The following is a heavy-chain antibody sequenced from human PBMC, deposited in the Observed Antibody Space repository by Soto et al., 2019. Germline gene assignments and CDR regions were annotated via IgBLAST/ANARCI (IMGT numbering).Heavy chain of an antibody. CDR1: GYSFTSYC. CDR3: ASGPSIAAAPYHYSYGMDV. V-gene: IGHV1-18*01. CDR2: GSAYTGNT. J-gene: IGHJ6*02. D-gene: IGHD6-13*01. Sequence: QVQLVQSGAEVKKPGASVKVSCKASGYSFTSYCISWVRQAPGQGLECMGWGSAYTGNTNYAQKLQGRATMATDTSTLTAYRELRSLRAVYPAVYYCASGPSIAAAPYHYSYGMDVGGQGTTVTVSS.